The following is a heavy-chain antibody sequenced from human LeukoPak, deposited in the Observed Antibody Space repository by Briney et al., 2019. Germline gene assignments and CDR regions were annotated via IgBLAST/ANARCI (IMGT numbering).Heavy chain of an antibody. J-gene: IGHJ4*02. V-gene: IGHV3-64*01. Sequence: GSLRLSCAASGFTFSSYAMHWVRQAPGKGLEYVSAISSNGGSTYYANSVKGRFTISRDNSKNTLYLQMGSLRAEDMAVYYCARTSVAGTIWGQGTLVTVSS. CDR1: GFTFSSYA. CDR3: ARTSVAGTI. CDR2: ISSNGGST. D-gene: IGHD6-19*01.